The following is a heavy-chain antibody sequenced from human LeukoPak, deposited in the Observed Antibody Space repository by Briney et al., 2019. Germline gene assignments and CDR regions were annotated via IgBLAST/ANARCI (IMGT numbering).Heavy chain of an antibody. J-gene: IGHJ4*02. Sequence: SETLSLTCTVSGGSISSYYWSWIRQPAGKGLEWIGRIYTSGSTNYNPSLKSRVTMSVDTSKNQFSLKLSSVTAADTAVYYCARLAQYCSSTSCHYYFDYWGQGTLVTVSS. D-gene: IGHD2-2*01. V-gene: IGHV4-4*07. CDR2: IYTSGST. CDR3: ARLAQYCSSTSCHYYFDY. CDR1: GGSISSYY.